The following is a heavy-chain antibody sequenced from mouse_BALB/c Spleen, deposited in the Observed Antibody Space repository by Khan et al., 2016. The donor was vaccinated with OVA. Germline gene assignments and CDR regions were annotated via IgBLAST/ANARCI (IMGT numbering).Heavy chain of an antibody. J-gene: IGHJ2*01. CDR1: GYSITTDYA. D-gene: IGHD1-1*01. CDR3: ARVYGGDFDY. V-gene: IGHV3-2*02. Sequence: EVQLQESGPGLVQPSQSLSLTCTVTGYSITTDYAWNWIRQFPGNKLEWMGFISYSGNTKYNPSLKSRISITRDTSKNQFFLQLKSVTTEDTARYYCARVYGGDFDYWGQGTTLTVSS. CDR2: ISYSGNT.